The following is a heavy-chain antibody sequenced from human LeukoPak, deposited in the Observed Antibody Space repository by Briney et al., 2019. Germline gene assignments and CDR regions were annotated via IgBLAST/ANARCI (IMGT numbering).Heavy chain of an antibody. Sequence: GESLKISCKGSGYSFSSYWIGWVRQMPGKGLEWMGIIYPGHSDTKYSPSFQGQVTMSADRSINTAYLQWSSLKASDTAMYYCARHWGPGSSSIFDYWGQGTLVTVSS. CDR1: GYSFSSYW. D-gene: IGHD6-13*01. J-gene: IGHJ4*02. CDR2: IYPGHSDT. V-gene: IGHV5-51*01. CDR3: ARHWGPGSSSIFDY.